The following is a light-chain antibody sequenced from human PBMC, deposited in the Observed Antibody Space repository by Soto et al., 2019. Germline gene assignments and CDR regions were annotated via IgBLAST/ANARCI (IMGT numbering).Light chain of an antibody. CDR2: EVN. CDR3: SSYTSSSTR. CDR1: SSDVGGYNY. J-gene: IGLJ1*01. V-gene: IGLV2-8*01. Sequence: QSVLTQPPSASGSPGQSVAISCTGTSSDVGGYNYVSWYQQHPGKAPKLMIYEVNKRPSGVPDRFSGSKSGNTASLTVSGLQAEDEADYYCSSYTSSSTRFGTGTKVT.